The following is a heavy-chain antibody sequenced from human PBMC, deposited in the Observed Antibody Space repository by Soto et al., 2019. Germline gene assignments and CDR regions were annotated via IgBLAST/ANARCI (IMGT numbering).Heavy chain of an antibody. J-gene: IGHJ5*02. CDR2: IYYDGSNK. Sequence: QVQLVESGGGVVQPGRSLRLSCAASGFTFSSYGIHWVRQAPGKGLEWVAVIYYDGSNKYYADSVKGRFTISRDNSKNTLSLHMTSLRADDTAVYYCARGHGVATTMGWFDPWGQGTLVTVSS. CDR3: ARGHGVATTMGWFDP. D-gene: IGHD5-12*01. V-gene: IGHV3-33*01. CDR1: GFTFSSYG.